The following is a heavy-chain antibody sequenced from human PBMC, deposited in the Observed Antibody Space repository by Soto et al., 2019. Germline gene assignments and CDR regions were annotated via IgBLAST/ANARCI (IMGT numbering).Heavy chain of an antibody. V-gene: IGHV3-53*01. Sequence: ESGGGLIQPGGSLRLSCAASGFTVRSNYMSWVRQAPGKGLEWVSIIYSGGSTYYADSVKGRFTISRDNSKNTLSLQMNSLRADDTAVYYCARTYYGSTRVYFDYWGQGTLVTVSS. J-gene: IGHJ4*02. D-gene: IGHD3-10*01. CDR1: GFTVRSNY. CDR3: ARTYYGSTRVYFDY. CDR2: IYSGGST.